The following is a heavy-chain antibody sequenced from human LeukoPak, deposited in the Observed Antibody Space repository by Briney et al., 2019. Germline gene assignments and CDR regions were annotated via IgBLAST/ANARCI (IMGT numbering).Heavy chain of an antibody. D-gene: IGHD5-12*01. CDR1: GFTFSSYA. V-gene: IGHV3-23*01. CDR3: AKDPEARGYSGYDPTSHFDY. Sequence: GGSLGLSCAASGFTFSSYAMSWVRQAPGKGLEWVSAISGSGGSTYYADSVKGRFTISRDNSKNTLYLQMNSLRAEDTAVYYCAKDPEARGYSGYDPTSHFDYWGQGTLVTVSS. CDR2: ISGSGGST. J-gene: IGHJ4*02.